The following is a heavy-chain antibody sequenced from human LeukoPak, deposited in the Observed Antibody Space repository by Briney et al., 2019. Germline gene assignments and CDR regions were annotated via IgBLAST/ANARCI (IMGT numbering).Heavy chain of an antibody. V-gene: IGHV3-30-3*02. CDR2: ISFDGNNV. Sequence: GGSLRPSCAASGFTFSTCAMHWVRQAPDMGLEWLAMISFDGNNVNHADSVKGRFTISRDNSKNTLYLQMSSLRAEDTAVYYCAKTGYCTNGVCYNYAMDVWGQGTTVTVSS. J-gene: IGHJ6*02. D-gene: IGHD2-8*01. CDR1: GFTFSTCA. CDR3: AKTGYCTNGVCYNYAMDV.